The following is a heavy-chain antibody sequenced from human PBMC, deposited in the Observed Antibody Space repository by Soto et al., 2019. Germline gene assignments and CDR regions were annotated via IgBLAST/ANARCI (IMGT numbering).Heavy chain of an antibody. D-gene: IGHD6-19*01. J-gene: IGHJ6*03. CDR2: MNPNSGDT. V-gene: IGHV1-8*01. CDR3: ATVSAWQFYFFMDV. CDR1: GYTFTNYD. Sequence: QVQLVQSGAEVKQPGASVKVSCKASGYTFTNYDINWVRQATGQGLEWMGWMNPNSGDTGYAQNFQGRVTMTRNTSSITAYMELSSLRSEDTAVYYCATVSAWQFYFFMDVWGKGTTVTVSS.